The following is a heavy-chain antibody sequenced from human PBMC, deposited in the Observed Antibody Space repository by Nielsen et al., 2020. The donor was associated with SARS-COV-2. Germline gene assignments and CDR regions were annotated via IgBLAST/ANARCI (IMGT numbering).Heavy chain of an antibody. Sequence: ASVKVSCKVSGYTLTELSMHWVRQAPGKGLEWMGGFDPEDVETIYAQKFQGRVTMTEDTSTDTAYMELSSLRSEDTAVYYCARNTDVVDIVATNWAYYYYGMDVWGQGTTVTVSS. CDR1: GYTLTELS. D-gene: IGHD5-12*01. J-gene: IGHJ6*02. CDR3: ARNTDVVDIVATNWAYYYYGMDV. V-gene: IGHV1-24*01. CDR2: FDPEDVET.